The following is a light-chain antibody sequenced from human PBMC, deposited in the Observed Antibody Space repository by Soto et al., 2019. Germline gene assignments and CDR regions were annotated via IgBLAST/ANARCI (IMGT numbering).Light chain of an antibody. CDR1: SSNVGGRNY. Sequence: QSVLTHPPSASGTPGQRVTISCSGSSSNVGGRNYVFWYHQLPTTAPRLLIYKTDQRPSGVPERVSASRSGSSASLAISGLRSEDEGDYYCASWDDSLSAVLFGGGTKLTVL. J-gene: IGLJ2*01. CDR2: KTD. V-gene: IGLV1-47*01. CDR3: ASWDDSLSAVL.